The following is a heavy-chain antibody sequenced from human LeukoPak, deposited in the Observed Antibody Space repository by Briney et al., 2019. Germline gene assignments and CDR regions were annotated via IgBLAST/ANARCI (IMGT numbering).Heavy chain of an antibody. J-gene: IGHJ4*02. CDR1: GFTFSSYG. D-gene: IGHD6-6*01. Sequence: PGGSLRLSCAASGFTFSSYGMHWVRQAPGKGLEWVAVISYDGSNKYYADSVKGRFTISRDNSKNTLYLQMNSLRAEDTAVYYCAKLYSSSSSLVYWGQGTLVTVSS. CDR3: AKLYSSSSSLVY. V-gene: IGHV3-30*18. CDR2: ISYDGSNK.